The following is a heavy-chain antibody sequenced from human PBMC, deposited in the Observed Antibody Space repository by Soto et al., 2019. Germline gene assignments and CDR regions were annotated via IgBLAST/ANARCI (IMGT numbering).Heavy chain of an antibody. CDR1: GGTFSSYA. D-gene: IGHD3-3*01. CDR2: IIPIYGTA. J-gene: IGHJ4*02. V-gene: IGHV1-69*12. CDR3: ARVTYYDFWCGRPGFDY. Sequence: QVQLVQSGSEVKKPGSSVKVSCKASGGTFSSYAISWVRQAPGQGLEWMGGIIPIYGTANYAQKFQGRVTITANEYTSKAYMELSSLRSQDTAVYYCARVTYYDFWCGRPGFDYWGQGTLVTVSS.